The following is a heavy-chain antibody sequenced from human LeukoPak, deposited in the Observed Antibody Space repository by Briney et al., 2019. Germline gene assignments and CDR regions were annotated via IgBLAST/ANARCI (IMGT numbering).Heavy chain of an antibody. J-gene: IGHJ6*02. Sequence: SETLSLTCTVSGVSISTYYWSWIRQPPGKGLEWIGSIYNGGSPNYNPSLKSRITISVHTSKKHFSLKLSSVTAADTAVYYCARSIPVAGIVSDYYYYAMDVWGQGTTVTVSS. CDR1: GVSISTYY. CDR3: ARSIPVAGIVSDYYYYAMDV. V-gene: IGHV4-59*08. D-gene: IGHD6-19*01. CDR2: IYNGGSP.